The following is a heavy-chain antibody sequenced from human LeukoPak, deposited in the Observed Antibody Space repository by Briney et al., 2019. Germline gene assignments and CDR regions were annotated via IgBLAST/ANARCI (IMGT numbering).Heavy chain of an antibody. Sequence: SETLSLTCTVSGGSISSSGYLWGWIRQPPGKGLEWIGSIHYSGTTNYNPSLKSRVTISVDTSKNQFSLKLSSVTAADTAVYYCASSGWNNWFDPWGQGTLVTVSS. J-gene: IGHJ5*02. D-gene: IGHD6-19*01. V-gene: IGHV4-39*07. CDR2: IHYSGTT. CDR1: GGSISSSGYL. CDR3: ASSGWNNWFDP.